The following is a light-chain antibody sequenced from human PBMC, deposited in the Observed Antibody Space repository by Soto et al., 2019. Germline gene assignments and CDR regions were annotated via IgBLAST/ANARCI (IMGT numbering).Light chain of an antibody. Sequence: ENVLTQSPGTLSLSPGERATLSCRASQSVSSSYLAWYQQKPGQAPRLLIYDASYRATDIPPRFSGSGSGTDFTLTISSLEPEDFAVYYCQQRRSWPPTITFGQGTRLEIK. J-gene: IGKJ5*01. CDR2: DAS. CDR3: QQRRSWPPTIT. V-gene: IGKV3D-20*02. CDR1: QSVSSSY.